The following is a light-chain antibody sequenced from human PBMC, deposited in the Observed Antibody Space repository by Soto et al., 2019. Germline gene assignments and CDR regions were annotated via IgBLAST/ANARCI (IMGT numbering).Light chain of an antibody. CDR2: GAS. V-gene: IGKV3-20*01. CDR1: QSVSSS. J-gene: IGKJ1*01. Sequence: EIVLTQSPGTLSLSPGERATLSCRASQSVSSSLAWYQQKPGQAPRLLIYGASSRATGIPDRFSGSGSGTDFTLTISRLEPEDFAVYYCQQYGSSPKTFGQGTKV. CDR3: QQYGSSPKT.